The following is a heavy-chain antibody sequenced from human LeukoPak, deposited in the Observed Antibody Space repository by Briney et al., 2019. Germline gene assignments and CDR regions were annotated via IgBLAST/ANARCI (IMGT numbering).Heavy chain of an antibody. V-gene: IGHV1-18*01. D-gene: IGHD3-10*01. CDR1: GYTFTTYA. CDR3: ARAPMVRGVMMIYYYYYMDV. CDR2: ISTYNGNT. Sequence: GASAKVSCKASGYTFTTYAISWVRQAPGQGLEWMGWISTYNGNTNYAQKFQGRVTLTTDASTSTAYMELSSLRSEDTAVYYCARAPMVRGVMMIYYYYYMDVWGKGTTVTVSS. J-gene: IGHJ6*03.